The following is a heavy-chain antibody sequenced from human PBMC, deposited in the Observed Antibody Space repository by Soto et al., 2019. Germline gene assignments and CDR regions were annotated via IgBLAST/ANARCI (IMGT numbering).Heavy chain of an antibody. Sequence: GGSLRLSCAASGFIFSSHWMHWVRQAPGKGLVGVSHIGPDGSNIWEADSVQGRFTISRDNARNRLYLQMNSLRDEDTAIYYCVRDNKWYFDYWGQGIMVTVYS. CDR1: GFIFSSHW. D-gene: IGHD2-8*01. V-gene: IGHV3-74*01. J-gene: IGHJ4*02. CDR3: VRDNKWYFDY. CDR2: IGPDGSNI.